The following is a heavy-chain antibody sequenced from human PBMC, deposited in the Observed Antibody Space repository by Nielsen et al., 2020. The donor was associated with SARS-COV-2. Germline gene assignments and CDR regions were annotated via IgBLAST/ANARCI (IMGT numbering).Heavy chain of an antibody. CDR3: ASPDCTNGVCPNYGMDV. D-gene: IGHD2-8*01. V-gene: IGHV4-39*01. Sequence: GSLRLSCTVSGGSISSSSYYWGWIRQPPGKGLEWIGSIYYSGSTYYNPSLKSRVTISVDTSKNQFSLKLSSVTAADTAVYYCASPDCTNGVCPNYGMDVWGQGTTVTVSS. CDR2: IYYSGST. J-gene: IGHJ6*02. CDR1: GGSISSSSYY.